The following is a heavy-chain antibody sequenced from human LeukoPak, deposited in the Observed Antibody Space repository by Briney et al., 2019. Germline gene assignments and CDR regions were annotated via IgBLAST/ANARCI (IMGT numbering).Heavy chain of an antibody. J-gene: IGHJ4*02. CDR2: ISHDGSNK. CDR3: AKVDGDGYQWEVDY. V-gene: IGHV3-30*04. CDR1: GFTFSSYA. Sequence: GGSLRLSCAASGFTFSSYAMHWVRQAPGKGLEWVAVISHDGSNKYYADSVKGRFTISRDNSKNTLYLQMNSLRVEDTAVYYCAKVDGDGYQWEVDYWGQGTLVTVSS. D-gene: IGHD5-24*01.